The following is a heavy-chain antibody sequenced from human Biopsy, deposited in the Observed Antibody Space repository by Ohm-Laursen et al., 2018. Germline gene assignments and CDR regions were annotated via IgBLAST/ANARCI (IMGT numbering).Heavy chain of an antibody. CDR3: TGDSGGLGDY. D-gene: IGHD2-8*02. V-gene: IGHV3-74*03. J-gene: IGHJ4*02. Sequence: SLRLSCTASGFTFCRSVMHWVRHAPGKGLMWVSRIHGDERSATYAEPVKGRFTISRDNAKNTLHLQMNSLRAEDTAVYYCTGDSGGLGDYWGQGTLVTVSS. CDR2: IHGDERSA. CDR1: GFTFCRSV.